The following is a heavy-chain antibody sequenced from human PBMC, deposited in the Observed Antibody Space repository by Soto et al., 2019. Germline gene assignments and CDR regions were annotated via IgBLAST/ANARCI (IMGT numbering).Heavy chain of an antibody. D-gene: IGHD5-12*01. V-gene: IGHV3-49*03. J-gene: IGHJ4*02. Sequence: GGSLRLSCSTSGFVFADYGLNWFRQAPGKGLEWVGFIRSVPYGGTTEYAASVKGRFTISVDVSKSIGYLQMNSLQTEDTAVYFCTRMDSGYAIFDDWGQGTLVTVSS. CDR1: GFVFADYG. CDR3: TRMDSGYAIFDD. CDR2: IRSVPYGGTT.